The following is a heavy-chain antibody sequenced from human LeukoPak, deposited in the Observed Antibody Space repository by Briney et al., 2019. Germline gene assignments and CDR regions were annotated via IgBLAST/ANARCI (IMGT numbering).Heavy chain of an antibody. Sequence: QTGGSLRLSCAASGFAFSNFAMHWVRQAPGKGLEWVAVVSYEGTIKYYSDSAKGRFTISRDNSNSLISLQMNNLTTEDTAVYYCAREKFDSWGQGILVIVS. CDR1: GFAFSNFA. CDR3: AREKFDS. V-gene: IGHV3-30*14. J-gene: IGHJ5*01. CDR2: VSYEGTIK.